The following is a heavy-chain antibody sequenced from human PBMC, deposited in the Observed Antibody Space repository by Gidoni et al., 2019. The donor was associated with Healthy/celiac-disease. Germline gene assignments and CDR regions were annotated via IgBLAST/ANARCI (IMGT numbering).Heavy chain of an antibody. V-gene: IGHV3-21*01. Sequence: EVQLVESGGGLVKPGGSLRLSCAASGFLFSSYSMNWVRQAPGKGLEWVSSISSSSSYIYYADSVKGRFTISRDNAKNSLYLQMNSLRAEDTAVYYCARSGYRDYYYGMDVWGQGTTVTVSS. CDR3: ARSGYRDYYYGMDV. CDR1: GFLFSSYS. D-gene: IGHD3-22*01. J-gene: IGHJ6*02. CDR2: ISSSSSYI.